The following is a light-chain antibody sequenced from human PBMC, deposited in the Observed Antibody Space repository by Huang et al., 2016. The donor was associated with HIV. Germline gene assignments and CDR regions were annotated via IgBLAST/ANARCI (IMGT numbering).Light chain of an antibody. V-gene: IGKV3-20*01. CDR2: GTA. CDR3: QQYGSSPYT. J-gene: IGKJ2*01. Sequence: EIVLTQSPDILSLSPGERATLSCRASQSVNSFDLAWYQQKPGQAPLLLIYGTASRATGIPERFSVSGSGTDVTLSIIRLEPDDFAVYYCQQYGSSPYTFGQGTKLGIK. CDR1: QSVNSFD.